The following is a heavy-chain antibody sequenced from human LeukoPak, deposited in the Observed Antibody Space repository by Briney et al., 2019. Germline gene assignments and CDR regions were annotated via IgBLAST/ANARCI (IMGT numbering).Heavy chain of an antibody. D-gene: IGHD6-13*01. CDR1: GFTFNDYG. CDR3: AKVMEPRQLVMYNFDY. Sequence: PGGSLRLSCAASGFTFNDYGMHWVRQAPGKGLEWVALISFDGGERYYADSVKGRFSISRDNSKNTLYLQMNSLRPEDTAVYYCAKVMEPRQLVMYNFDYWGQGTLVTVSS. J-gene: IGHJ4*02. V-gene: IGHV3-30*18. CDR2: ISFDGGER.